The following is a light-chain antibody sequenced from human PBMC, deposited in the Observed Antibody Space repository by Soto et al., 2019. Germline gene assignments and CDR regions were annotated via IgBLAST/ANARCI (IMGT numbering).Light chain of an antibody. CDR1: QSVSSY. CDR2: DAS. J-gene: IGKJ1*01. Sequence: IIMTQHAATLSWSRGERHTPTNRSLQSVSSYLAWYQQKPGQAPRLLIDDASSRATGIPARFSGSGSGTVSTLTVSSLEPEDLAVYYCQQRSDWPTWTFGQGTKV. V-gene: IGKV3-11*01. CDR3: QQRSDWPTWT.